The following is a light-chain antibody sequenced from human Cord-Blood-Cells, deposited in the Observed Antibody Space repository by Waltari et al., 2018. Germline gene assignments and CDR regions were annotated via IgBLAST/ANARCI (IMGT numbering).Light chain of an antibody. CDR3: QQRSNWPLT. Sequence: ELVLTQSPATLPLSTGERATLSCRASQSVTSYLAWYQQQPGQAPRLLIYDASNRATCIPARFSGSGSGTDFTLTISSLEPEDFAVYYCQQRSNWPLTFGGGTKVEIK. CDR2: DAS. J-gene: IGKJ4*01. V-gene: IGKV3-11*01. CDR1: QSVTSY.